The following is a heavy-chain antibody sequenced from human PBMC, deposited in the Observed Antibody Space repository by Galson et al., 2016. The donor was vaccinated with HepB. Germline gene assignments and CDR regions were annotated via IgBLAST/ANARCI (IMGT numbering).Heavy chain of an antibody. V-gene: IGHV3-30*18. CDR2: ISYDGSNK. Sequence: SLRLSCAASGFTFSSYGMHWVRQAPGKGLEWVAVISYDGSNKYYAVSVKGRFTISRDNSKNTLYLQMNSLRAEDTAVYYCAKDRAAYYDILTGPVFDYWGQGTLVTVSS. CDR3: AKDRAAYYDILTGPVFDY. D-gene: IGHD3-9*01. J-gene: IGHJ4*02. CDR1: GFTFSSYG.